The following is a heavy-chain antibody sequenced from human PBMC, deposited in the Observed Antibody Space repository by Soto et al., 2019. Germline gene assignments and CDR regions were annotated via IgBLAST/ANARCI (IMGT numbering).Heavy chain of an antibody. D-gene: IGHD6-19*01. Sequence: GASVKVSCKASGYTFTSYGISWVRQAPGQGLEWMGWISAYNGNTNYAQKLQGRVTMTTDTSTSTAYMELRGLRSDDTAVYYCARDVRVAGTYTLDYWGQGTLVTVSS. J-gene: IGHJ4*02. CDR2: ISAYNGNT. CDR3: ARDVRVAGTYTLDY. CDR1: GYTFTSYG. V-gene: IGHV1-18*01.